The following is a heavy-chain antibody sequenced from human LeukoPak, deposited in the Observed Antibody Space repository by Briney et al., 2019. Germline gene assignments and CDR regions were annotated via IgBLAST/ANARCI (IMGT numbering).Heavy chain of an antibody. CDR3: AKGSRLYSSSSALDY. V-gene: IGHV3-23*01. CDR2: IVGGGGIT. CDR1: GFTFSSYA. D-gene: IGHD6-6*01. Sequence: GRSLRLSCAASGFTFSSYAMTWVRQAPGKGLEWVSSIVGGGGITYYPDSVKGRFTISRDISKNTLYLQMNSLRAEDTAVYYCAKGSRLYSSSSALDYWGQGTLVSVSS. J-gene: IGHJ4*02.